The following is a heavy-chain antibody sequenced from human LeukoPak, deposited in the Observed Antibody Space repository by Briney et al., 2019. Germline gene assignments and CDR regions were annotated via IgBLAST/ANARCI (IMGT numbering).Heavy chain of an antibody. J-gene: IGHJ6*03. V-gene: IGHV3-48*01. Sequence: GGSLRLSCAASGFTFSSYGMHWVRQAPGKGLEWVSYISSSSSTIYYADSVKGRFTISRDNAKNSLYLQMNSLRAEDTAVYYCARVKDYYYYYMDVWGKGTTVTVSS. CDR2: ISSSSSTI. CDR1: GFTFSSYG. CDR3: ARVKDYYYYYMDV.